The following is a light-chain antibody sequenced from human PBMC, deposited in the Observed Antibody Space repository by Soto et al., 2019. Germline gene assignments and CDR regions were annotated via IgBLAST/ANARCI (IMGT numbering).Light chain of an antibody. J-gene: IGKJ1*01. CDR1: QTVSSGY. Sequence: EIVLTQSPGTLSLSPGERATLSCRASQTVSSGYLAWYHQKPGQAPRLLIDGVSTRATGIPDRFSGSGSGTDFTLTIRRLEPEDFAVYYCQQYGSSPRTFGQGTKVEIK. CDR3: QQYGSSPRT. V-gene: IGKV3-20*01. CDR2: GVS.